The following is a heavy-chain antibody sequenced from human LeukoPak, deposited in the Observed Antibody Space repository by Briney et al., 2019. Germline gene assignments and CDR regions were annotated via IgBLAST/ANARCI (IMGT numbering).Heavy chain of an antibody. J-gene: IGHJ4*02. Sequence: GGSLRLSCAASGFTFSSYGMSWIRQAPGKGLEWVSYISSSGSSKYYADSVKGRFTISRDNAKNSLYLQMNSLRAEDTAVYYCARYSRLTADYWGQGTLDTVSS. CDR1: GFTFSSYG. V-gene: IGHV3-48*04. CDR2: ISSSGSSK. CDR3: ARYSRLTADY. D-gene: IGHD1-14*01.